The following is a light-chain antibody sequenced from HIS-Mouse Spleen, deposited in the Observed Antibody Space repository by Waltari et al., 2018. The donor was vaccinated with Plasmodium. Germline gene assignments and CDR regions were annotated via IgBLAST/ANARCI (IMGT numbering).Light chain of an antibody. Sequence: EIVMTQSPATLSVSPGERATLSCRASQSVSSNLAWYQQKPGQAPRLLIYGASTRATGIPARFSGSGSGTEFTLTISSLQSGDFAGYYCQQYNNWSFTFGPGTKVDIK. CDR2: GAS. CDR3: QQYNNWSFT. V-gene: IGKV3-15*01. CDR1: QSVSSN. J-gene: IGKJ3*01.